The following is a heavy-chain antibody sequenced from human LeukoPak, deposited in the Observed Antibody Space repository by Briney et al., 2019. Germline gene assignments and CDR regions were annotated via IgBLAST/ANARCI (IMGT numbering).Heavy chain of an antibody. Sequence: ASVKVSFKASGYSFTDYYLHWVRQAPGQGLEWMGWMKPESGKTGTAQRFQGRVTLTRDTSTSTAYMEVTRLTSDDTAIYYRARDKNPTVFDYWGQGTLVTVSS. J-gene: IGHJ4*01. CDR2: MKPESGKT. CDR1: GYSFTDYY. CDR3: ARDKNPTVFDY. V-gene: IGHV1-2*02.